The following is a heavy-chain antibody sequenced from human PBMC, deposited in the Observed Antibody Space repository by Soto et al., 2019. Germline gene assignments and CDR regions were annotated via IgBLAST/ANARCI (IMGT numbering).Heavy chain of an antibody. D-gene: IGHD2-2*01. Sequence: ASVKVSCKASGYTFTGYYMHWVRQAPGQGLEWMGWISAYNGNTNYAQKLQGRVTMTTDTSTSTAYMELRSLRSDDTAVYYCARDSVEGSTSLDYWGQGTLVTVSS. CDR1: GYTFTGYY. CDR2: ISAYNGNT. CDR3: ARDSVEGSTSLDY. V-gene: IGHV1-18*04. J-gene: IGHJ4*02.